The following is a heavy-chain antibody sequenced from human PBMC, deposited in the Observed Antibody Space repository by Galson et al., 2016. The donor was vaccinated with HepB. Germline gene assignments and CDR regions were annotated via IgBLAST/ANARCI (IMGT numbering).Heavy chain of an antibody. Sequence: SLRLSCAASGVTVRNNYMTLVRQAPRKGPEWVPIISSGGQTSFADSVKGRFTISRDNSKNTVYLQMNSLTAEDTAIYDCARDQPVTPLGYWGQGTLVSVSS. V-gene: IGHV3-66*01. CDR3: ARDQPVTPLGY. CDR1: GVTVRNNY. CDR2: ISSGGQT. J-gene: IGHJ4*02. D-gene: IGHD4-17*01.